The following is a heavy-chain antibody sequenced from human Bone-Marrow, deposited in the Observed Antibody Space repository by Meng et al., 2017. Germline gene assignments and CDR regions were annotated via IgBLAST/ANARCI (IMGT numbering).Heavy chain of an antibody. J-gene: IGHJ4*02. CDR3: ATGGAYYFDY. D-gene: IGHD4-17*01. V-gene: IGHV3-30-3*01. Sequence: VQLVESGGGLVQPGGSLRLSCAASGFTFSTYALHWVRQAPGEGLECVAVISPDGSNEYYADSVNGRFTISRDNSRTTFSLQMNSLRSEDTAVYYCATGGAYYFDYWGQGALVTVSS. CDR2: ISPDGSNE. CDR1: GFTFSTYA.